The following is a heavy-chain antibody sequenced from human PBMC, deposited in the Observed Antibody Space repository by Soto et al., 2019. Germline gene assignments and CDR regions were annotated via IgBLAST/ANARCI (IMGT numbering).Heavy chain of an antibody. D-gene: IGHD3-22*01. V-gene: IGHV3-30-3*01. CDR1: GFTFSSYA. CDR3: ARDAGSITMIVVVTYFDY. J-gene: IGHJ4*02. CDR2: ISYDGSNK. Sequence: QVQLVESGGGVVQPGRSLRLSCAASGFTFSSYAMHWVRQAPGKGLEWVAVISYDGSNKYYADSVKGRFTISRDNSKNTLYLQMHSLRAEDTALYYCARDAGSITMIVVVTYFDYWGQGTLVTVSS.